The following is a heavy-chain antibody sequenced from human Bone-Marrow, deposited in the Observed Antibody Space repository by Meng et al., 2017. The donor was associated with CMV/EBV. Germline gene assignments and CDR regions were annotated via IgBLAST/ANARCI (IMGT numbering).Heavy chain of an antibody. CDR1: GFTFSSYW. V-gene: IGHV3-7*01. D-gene: IGHD3-3*01. CDR2: IKQDGSEK. CDR3: ARTYDFWSGTDY. Sequence: GESLKISCAASGFTFSSYWMSWARQAPGKGLEWVANIKQDGSEKYYVDSVKGRFTISRDNAKNSLYLQMNSLRAEDAAMYYCARTYDFWSGTDYWGQGTLVTGSS. J-gene: IGHJ4*02.